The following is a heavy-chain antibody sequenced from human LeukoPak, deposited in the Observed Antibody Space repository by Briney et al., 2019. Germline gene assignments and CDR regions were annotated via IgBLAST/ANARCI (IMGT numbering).Heavy chain of an antibody. D-gene: IGHD6-19*01. CDR2: PSYDGSDT. CDR1: GFTFSSYG. V-gene: IGHV3-30*18. CDR3: AKDRWIRRISLAGQDY. Sequence: PGGSLRLSCATSGFTFSSYGMHWVRQAPGKGLEWVAVPSYDGSDTYYADSVKGRFTISRDNSKNTLYLQINSLRAEDTAVYYCAKDRWIRRISLAGQDYWGQETLVTVSS. J-gene: IGHJ4*02.